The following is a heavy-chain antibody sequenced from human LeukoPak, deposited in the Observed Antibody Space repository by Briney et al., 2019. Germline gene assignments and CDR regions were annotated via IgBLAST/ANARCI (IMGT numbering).Heavy chain of an antibody. CDR2: ITISGHTK. V-gene: IGHV3-48*03. CDR3: ARGDPHADL. Sequence: GGSLRLSCAAPGFDLSTYEMNWVRQAPGKGLEWIADITISGHTKNYADSVKGRFTIPRDNARTSLYLQMNSLRVEDTGVYYCARGDPHADLWGQGTLVTVSS. CDR1: GFDLSTYE. J-gene: IGHJ5*02.